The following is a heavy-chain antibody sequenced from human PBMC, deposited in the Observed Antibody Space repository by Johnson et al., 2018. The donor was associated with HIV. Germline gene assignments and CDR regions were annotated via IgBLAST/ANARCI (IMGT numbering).Heavy chain of an antibody. V-gene: IGHV3-7*05. D-gene: IGHD6-13*01. Sequence: VQLVESGGGLVQPGGSLRLSCAASGFTFNTYWMSWVRQAPGKGLEWVANIKQDGTEKYYVDSVKGRFTISRDNAKNSLYLQMNSLRAEDTAVYYCARCIAAAGFSDAFDIWGQGTMVTVSS. CDR2: IKQDGTEK. CDR3: ARCIAAAGFSDAFDI. J-gene: IGHJ3*02. CDR1: GFTFNTYW.